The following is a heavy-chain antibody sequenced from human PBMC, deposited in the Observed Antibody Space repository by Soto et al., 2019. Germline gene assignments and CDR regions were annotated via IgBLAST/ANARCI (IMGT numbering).Heavy chain of an antibody. Sequence: EVQLLESGGGLVQPGGSLRLSCDASGFTLRAYAMSWVRQAPGKGLEWVSAISGRSDNTYYADSVKGRFTISRDDSKNTVSLQMSSLRAEDTAVYYCAKGGGVYWYFDLWGRGTLVTVSS. J-gene: IGHJ2*01. D-gene: IGHD3-3*01. CDR1: GFTLRAYA. CDR2: ISGRSDNT. CDR3: AKGGGVYWYFDL. V-gene: IGHV3-23*01.